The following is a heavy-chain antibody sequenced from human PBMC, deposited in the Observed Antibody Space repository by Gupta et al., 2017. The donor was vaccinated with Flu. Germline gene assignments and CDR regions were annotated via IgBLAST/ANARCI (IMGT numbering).Heavy chain of an antibody. V-gene: IGHV3-15*01. J-gene: IGHJ4*02. D-gene: IGHD2-2*01. Sequence: EVKLVESGGDTVKPGESLRLSCAASGITFSEAWMTWVRQVPGKGLEWIGHSRSKGDGGTVEYTAPMKGRFAILRDDSKDMLYLQLYNLRPEDTAVYYCTTLSAQVPQDCYSTSCYLWTGMDHWGQGTRVTVSS. CDR1: GITFSEAW. CDR3: TTLSAQVPQDCYSTSCYLWTGMDH. CDR2: SRSKGDGGTV.